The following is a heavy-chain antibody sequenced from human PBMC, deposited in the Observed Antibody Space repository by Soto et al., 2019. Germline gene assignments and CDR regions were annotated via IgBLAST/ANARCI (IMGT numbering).Heavy chain of an antibody. CDR1: GYTFTSYD. CDR2: MNPNSGNT. Sequence: QVQLVQSGAEVKKPGASVKVSCKASGYTFTSYDITWVRQATGQGLEWMGWMNPNSGNTGYAQKFQGRVTMTRNTSISTAYMELSSLRSEDTAVYYCARSAPIRKPLDYWGQGTLVTVSS. CDR3: ARSAPIRKPLDY. J-gene: IGHJ4*02. V-gene: IGHV1-8*01.